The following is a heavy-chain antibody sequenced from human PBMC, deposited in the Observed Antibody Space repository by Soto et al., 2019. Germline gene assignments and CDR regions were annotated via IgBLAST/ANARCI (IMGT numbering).Heavy chain of an antibody. J-gene: IGHJ1*01. CDR2: IYYSGST. D-gene: IGHD4-17*01. CDR1: GGSISSGDYY. CDR3: ARDYGGPEYFQH. Sequence: PSETLSLTCTVSGGSISSGDYYWSWIRQPPGKGLEWIGYIYYSGSTYYNPSLKSRVTISVDTSKNQFSLKLSSVTAADTAVYYCARDYGGPEYFQHWGQGTLVTVSS. V-gene: IGHV4-30-4*01.